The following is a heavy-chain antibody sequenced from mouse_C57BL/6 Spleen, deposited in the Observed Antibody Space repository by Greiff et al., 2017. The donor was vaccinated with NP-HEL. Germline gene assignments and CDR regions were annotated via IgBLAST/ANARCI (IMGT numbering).Heavy chain of an antibody. V-gene: IGHV14-4*01. CDR2: IDPENGDT. J-gene: IGHJ2*01. CDR3: TSGYFDY. Sequence: EVQLQQSGAELVRPGASVKLSCTASGFNIKDDYMHWVKQRPEQGLEWIGWIDPENGDTEYASKFQGKATITADTSSNKAYLQLSSLTSEDTAVYYCTSGYFDYWGQGTTLSVSS. CDR1: GFNIKDDY.